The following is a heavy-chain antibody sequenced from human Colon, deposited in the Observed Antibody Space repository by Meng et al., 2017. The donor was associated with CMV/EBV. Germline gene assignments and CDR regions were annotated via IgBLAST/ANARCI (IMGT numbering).Heavy chain of an antibody. CDR2: IYYSGST. V-gene: IGHV4-39*01. D-gene: IGHD3-16*01. CDR3: ARGGFSPFGY. CDR1: GGSISSSSYY. J-gene: IGHJ4*02. Sequence: SETLSLTCTVSGGSISSSSYYWGWIRQPPGMGLEWIGSIYYSGSTYYNPSLKSRVTISVDTSKNQFSLKLSSVTAADTAVYYCARGGFSPFGYWGQGTLVTVSS.